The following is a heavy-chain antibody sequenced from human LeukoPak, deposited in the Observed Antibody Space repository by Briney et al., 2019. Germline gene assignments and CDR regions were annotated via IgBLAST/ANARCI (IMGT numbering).Heavy chain of an antibody. J-gene: IGHJ4*02. CDR3: ARAGPEYCSSTSCYSYYFDY. D-gene: IGHD2-2*01. Sequence: PGGSLRLSCAASGFTFSSYSMNWVRQAPGKGLEWVPSISSSSSYIYYADSVKGRFTISRDNAKNSLYLQMNSLRAEDTAVYYCARAGPEYCSSTSCYSYYFDYWGQGTLVTVSS. V-gene: IGHV3-21*01. CDR2: ISSSSSYI. CDR1: GFTFSSYS.